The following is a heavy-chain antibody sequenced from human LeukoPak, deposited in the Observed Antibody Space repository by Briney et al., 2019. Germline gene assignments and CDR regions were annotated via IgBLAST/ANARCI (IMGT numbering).Heavy chain of an antibody. D-gene: IGHD3-10*01. J-gene: IGHJ4*02. CDR2: INWNGGST. V-gene: IGHV3-20*04. Sequence: PGGSLRLSCAASGFTFDDYGMSWVRQAPGKGLEWVSGINWNGGSTGYADSVKGRFTISRDNAKNTLYLQMNSLRAEDTAVYYCARGHGEFQDYWGQGTLVTVSS. CDR3: ARGHGEFQDY. CDR1: GFTFDDYG.